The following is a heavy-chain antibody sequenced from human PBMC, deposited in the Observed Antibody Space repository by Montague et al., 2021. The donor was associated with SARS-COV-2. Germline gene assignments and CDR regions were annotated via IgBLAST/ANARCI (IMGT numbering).Heavy chain of an antibody. CDR3: ARLLLELPGDY. Sequence: SETLSLTCTVSGGSISGSNYYWAWIRQPPGKGLEWIGSIYYSGSTYDNPSPKSRVSISVDTSKNQFSLKLNSVTAADTAVYYCARLLLELPGDYWGQGTLVTVSS. CDR2: IYYSGST. CDR1: GGSISGSNYY. V-gene: IGHV4-39*01. D-gene: IGHD1-7*01. J-gene: IGHJ4*02.